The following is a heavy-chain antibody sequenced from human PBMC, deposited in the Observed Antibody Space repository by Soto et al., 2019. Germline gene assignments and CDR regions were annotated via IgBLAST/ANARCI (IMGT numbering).Heavy chain of an antibody. D-gene: IGHD2-21*02. J-gene: IGHJ6*02. CDR1: DYTFTSYG. V-gene: IGHV1-18*04. Sequence: ASVKVSCKASDYTFTSYGISWVRQAPGQGLEWMGWISAYNGNTNYAQKPQGRVTMTTDTSTSTAYMELRSLRSDDTAVYYCAREGGDNYYYYGMDVWGQGTTVTVYS. CDR3: AREGGDNYYYYGMDV. CDR2: ISAYNGNT.